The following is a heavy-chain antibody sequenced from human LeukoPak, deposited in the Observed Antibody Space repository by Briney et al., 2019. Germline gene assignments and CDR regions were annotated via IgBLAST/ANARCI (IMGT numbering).Heavy chain of an antibody. Sequence: GGSLRLSCAASGFTFSYYYMSWIRQAPGKGLEWVSYISSDSSYTNYADSVKGRFTISRDNAKNSLYLQMNSLRAEDTAVYYCAREVVVGAAAGALDYWGQGTLVTVSS. D-gene: IGHD6-13*01. J-gene: IGHJ4*02. CDR2: ISSDSSYT. CDR1: GFTFSYYY. V-gene: IGHV3-11*06. CDR3: AREVVVGAAAGALDY.